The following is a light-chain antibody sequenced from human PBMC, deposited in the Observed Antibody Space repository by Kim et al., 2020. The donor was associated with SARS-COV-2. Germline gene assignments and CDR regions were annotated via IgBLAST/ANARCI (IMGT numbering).Light chain of an antibody. V-gene: IGKV1-5*03. Sequence: DIQMTQSPSTLSASVGDRVTITCRASQSISSWLAWYQQKPGKAPKLLIYRASSLESGVPSRFSGSGSGTEFTLTISSLQPDDFATYYCEQYNSYPYNFGQGTKREI. CDR2: RAS. CDR3: EQYNSYPYN. CDR1: QSISSW. J-gene: IGKJ2*01.